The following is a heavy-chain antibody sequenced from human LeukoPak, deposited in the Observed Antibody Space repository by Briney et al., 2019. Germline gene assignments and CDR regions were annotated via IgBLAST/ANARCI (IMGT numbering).Heavy chain of an antibody. Sequence: GSSVKVSCKASGYTFTSYDINWVRQATGQGLEWMGWMNPNSGNTGYAQKFQGRVTITRNTSISTAYMELSSLRSEDTAVYYCARGQYSSSWYLPPVKLFDYWGQGTLVTVSS. J-gene: IGHJ4*02. CDR2: MNPNSGNT. D-gene: IGHD6-13*01. CDR3: ARGQYSSSWYLPPVKLFDY. CDR1: GYTFTSYD. V-gene: IGHV1-8*01.